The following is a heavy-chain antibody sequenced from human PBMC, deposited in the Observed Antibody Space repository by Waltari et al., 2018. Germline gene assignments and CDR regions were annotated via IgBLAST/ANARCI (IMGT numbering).Heavy chain of an antibody. D-gene: IGHD3-22*01. CDR1: GGTFSSYA. J-gene: IGHJ3*02. CDR2: IIPIFGTA. Sequence: QVQLVQSGAEVKKPGSSVKVSCKASGGTFSSYAISWVRQAPGQGLEWMGGIIPIFGTANYAQKFQGRVTITADESTSTAYMELSSLRSEDTAVYYCASPSYYYDSSGYGAFDIWGQGTMVTVSS. V-gene: IGHV1-69*12. CDR3: ASPSYYYDSSGYGAFDI.